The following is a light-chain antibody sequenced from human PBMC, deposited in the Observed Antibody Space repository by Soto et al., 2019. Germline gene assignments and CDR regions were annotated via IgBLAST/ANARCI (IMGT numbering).Light chain of an antibody. J-gene: IGKJ2*01. CDR2: GAS. CDR1: QSVSSD. CDR3: LQYNDSPPKPYT. Sequence: EIVMTQSPATLSVSPGERVTLSCRASQSVSSDLAWYQYKPGQAPRLLIYGASTRATGTPARFSGSGSGTEFSASISSLQCEDFAVYYCLQYNDSPPKPYTFGQRTKLEIK. V-gene: IGKV3-15*01.